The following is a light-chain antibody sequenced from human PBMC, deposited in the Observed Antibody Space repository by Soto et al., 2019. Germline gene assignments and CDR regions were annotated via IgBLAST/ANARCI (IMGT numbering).Light chain of an antibody. V-gene: IGLV1-40*01. CDR3: QSYDSRLRGYVV. J-gene: IGLJ2*01. CDR1: GSNIWAGYD. CDR2: GNI. Sequence: SALRQPASVCAAPGQTVTISCTGSGSNIWAGYDVHWYQHLPGRAPKLLIYGNIIRPSGVPDRFSDSKYGNSASLAITGLQAEDEGDYYCQSYDSRLRGYVVFGGGTKVTV.